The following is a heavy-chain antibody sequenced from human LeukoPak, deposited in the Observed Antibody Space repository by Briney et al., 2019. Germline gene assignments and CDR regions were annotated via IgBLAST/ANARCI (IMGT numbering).Heavy chain of an antibody. CDR3: ARGRRDCSGDCYVAFDI. CDR1: GFTVSSNY. D-gene: IGHD2-21*02. J-gene: IGHJ3*02. Sequence: PWGSLRLSCVASGFTVSSNYMSWVRQAPGKGLEWVSVIYSAGSTYYADSVKGRFTISRDNSKNSLFLQMHSLRADDTAVYYCARGRRDCSGDCYVAFDIWGQGTMVTVSS. CDR2: IYSAGST. V-gene: IGHV3-53*01.